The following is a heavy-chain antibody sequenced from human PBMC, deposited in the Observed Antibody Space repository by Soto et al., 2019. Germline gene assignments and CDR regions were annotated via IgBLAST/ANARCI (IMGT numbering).Heavy chain of an antibody. V-gene: IGHV1-3*01. J-gene: IGHJ5*02. CDR2: INAGNGNT. CDR1: GYTFTSYA. CDR3: ARKVADNWFDH. Sequence: ASVKVSCKASGYTFTSYAMHWVRQAPGQRLEWMGWINAGNGNTKYSQKFQGRATITRDTSASTAYMELSSLRSEDTAVYYCARKVADNWFDHWGQGTLVTVSS.